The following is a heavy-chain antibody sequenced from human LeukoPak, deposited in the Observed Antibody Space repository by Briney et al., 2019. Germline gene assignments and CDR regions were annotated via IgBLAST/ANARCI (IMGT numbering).Heavy chain of an antibody. CDR2: ISWNSGSI. V-gene: IGHV3-9*01. D-gene: IGHD6-19*01. CDR3: AKVGIAVAGSTDFDY. J-gene: IGHJ4*02. Sequence: GGSLRLSCAASGFTFDDYAMHWVRQAPGKGLEWVSGISWNSGSIGYADSVKGRFTISRDNAKNTLYLQMNSLRAEDTAVYYCAKVGIAVAGSTDFDYWGQGTLVTVSS. CDR1: GFTFDDYA.